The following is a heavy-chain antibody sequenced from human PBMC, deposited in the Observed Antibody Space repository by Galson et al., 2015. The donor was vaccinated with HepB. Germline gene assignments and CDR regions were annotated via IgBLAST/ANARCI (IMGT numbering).Heavy chain of an antibody. J-gene: IGHJ4*02. CDR2: IYWSDDK. CDR3: VHRRLSTAMVDFDY. Sequence: PALVNPTQTLTLTCTFSGFSLSTSGVGVGWIRQPPGKALEWLALIYWSDDKQYSPSLKSRLTITKDTSKNQVVLTMTNMDPVDTATYYCVHRRLSTAMVDFDYWGQGTLVTVSS. D-gene: IGHD5-18*01. CDR1: GFSLSTSGVG. V-gene: IGHV2-5*01.